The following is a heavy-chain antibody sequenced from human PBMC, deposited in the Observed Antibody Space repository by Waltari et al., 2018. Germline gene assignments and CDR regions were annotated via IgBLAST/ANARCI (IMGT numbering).Heavy chain of an antibody. D-gene: IGHD3-10*01. CDR1: GGSISSSNW. V-gene: IGHV4-4*02. CDR2: IYHSGST. Sequence: QVQLQESGPGLVKPSGTLSLTCAVSGGSISSSNWWSWVRQPPGQGLEWIGEIYHSGSTNYNPSLKSRVTISVNKSKNQFSLKLSSVTAADTAVYYCARDKAYYYGSGSLRDYYYGMDVWGQGTTVTVSS. J-gene: IGHJ6*02. CDR3: ARDKAYYYGSGSLRDYYYGMDV.